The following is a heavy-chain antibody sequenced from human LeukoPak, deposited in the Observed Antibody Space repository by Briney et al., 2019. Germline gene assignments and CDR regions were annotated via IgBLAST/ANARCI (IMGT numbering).Heavy chain of an antibody. V-gene: IGHV1-18*01. Sequence: ASVKVSCKASGYTFTSYGISWVRQAPGQGLEWMGWISAYNGNTNYAQKLQGGVTMTTDTSTSTAYMELRSLRSDDTAVYYCARDSRTSSGYYRDAFDIWGQGTMVTVSS. J-gene: IGHJ3*02. CDR3: ARDSRTSSGYYRDAFDI. CDR1: GYTFTSYG. CDR2: ISAYNGNT. D-gene: IGHD3-22*01.